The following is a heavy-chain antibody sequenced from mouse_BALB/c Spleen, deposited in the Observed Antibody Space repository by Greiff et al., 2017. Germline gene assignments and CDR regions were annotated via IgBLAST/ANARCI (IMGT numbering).Heavy chain of an antibody. V-gene: IGHV5-15*02. J-gene: IGHJ2*01. CDR3: AREALDY. Sequence: EVKLVESGGGLVQPGGSRKLSCAASGFTFSDYGMAWVRQAPGKGPEWVAFISNLAYSIYYADTVTGRFTISRENAKNTLYLEMSSLRSEDTAMYYCAREALDYWGQGTTLTVSS. CDR1: GFTFSDYG. CDR2: ISNLAYSI.